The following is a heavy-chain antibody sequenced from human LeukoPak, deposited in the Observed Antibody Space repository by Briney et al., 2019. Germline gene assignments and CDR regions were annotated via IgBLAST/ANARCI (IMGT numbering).Heavy chain of an antibody. CDR2: VDPEDGET. D-gene: IGHD3-16*01. CDR3: ATGGDWFDP. J-gene: IGHJ5*02. Sequence: ASVTISCKVSGYTFTDYYMHWVQRAPGKGLEWMGLVDPEDGETIYAEKFQGRVTITADTSTDTAYMELSSLRSEDTAVYYWATGGDWFDPWGEGTLVTVSS. CDR1: GYTFTDYY. V-gene: IGHV1-69-2*01.